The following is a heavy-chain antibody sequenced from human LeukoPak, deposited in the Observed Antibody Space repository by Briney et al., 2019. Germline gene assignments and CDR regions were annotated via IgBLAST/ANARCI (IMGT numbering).Heavy chain of an antibody. V-gene: IGHV3-7*03. CDR3: AKKLFTGMGYYFDS. D-gene: IGHD3-10*01. CDR1: GFIFKKYW. Sequence: GGSLRLSCAASGFIFKKYWMNWVRQVPGKGLECLANIKEDGSETYYADSVKGRFTISRDNPKNTLYLQMNSLRAEDTALYYCAKKLFTGMGYYFDSWGQGTLVTVSS. J-gene: IGHJ4*02. CDR2: IKEDGSET.